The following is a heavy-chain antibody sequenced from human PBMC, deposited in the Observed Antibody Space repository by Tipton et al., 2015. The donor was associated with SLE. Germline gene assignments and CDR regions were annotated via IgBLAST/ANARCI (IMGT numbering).Heavy chain of an antibody. CDR2: IYYSGST. CDR1: GGSISSRDYH. V-gene: IGHV4-39*07. Sequence: TLSLTCTVSGGSISSRDYHWGWIRQPPGKGLEWIGNIYYSGSTYYNPSLKSRVTISVDTSKNQFSLKLSSVTAADTAVYYCARANDFWHPYMDVWGKGTTVTISS. D-gene: IGHD3-3*01. CDR3: ARANDFWHPYMDV. J-gene: IGHJ6*03.